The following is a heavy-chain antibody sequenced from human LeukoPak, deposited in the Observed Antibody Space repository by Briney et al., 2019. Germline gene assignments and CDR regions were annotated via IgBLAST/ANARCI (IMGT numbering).Heavy chain of an antibody. CDR3: ARDALRCSSTSCYLYYYGMDV. V-gene: IGHV4-59*01. Sequence: PSETLSLTCAVYGGSFSGYYWSWIRQPPGKGLEWIGYIYYSGSTNYNPSLKSRVTISVDTSKNQFPLKLSSVTAADTAVYYCARDALRCSSTSCYLYYYGMDVWGQGTTVTVSS. J-gene: IGHJ6*02. D-gene: IGHD2-2*01. CDR2: IYYSGST. CDR1: GGSFSGYY.